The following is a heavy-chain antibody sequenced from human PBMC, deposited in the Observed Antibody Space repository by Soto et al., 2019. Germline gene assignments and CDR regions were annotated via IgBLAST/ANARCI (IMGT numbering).Heavy chain of an antibody. D-gene: IGHD3-16*02. V-gene: IGHV4-31*03. J-gene: IGHJ4*02. CDR1: GVTVSSDAYY. Sequence: QVQLQQSGPGLVRPSQTLSLTCTVSGVTVSSDAYYWSWIRQPPGKGLEWIGNIYHKGNTYYNPSLKCRLVSGLDTSKNQFSLSLSSVTAADTAVYYCARYRFSGNRWSKFDYWGQGTLITVSS. CDR3: ARYRFSGNRWSKFDY. CDR2: IYHKGNT.